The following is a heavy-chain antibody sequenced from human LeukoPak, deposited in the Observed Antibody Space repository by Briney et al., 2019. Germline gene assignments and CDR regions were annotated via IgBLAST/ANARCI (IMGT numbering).Heavy chain of an antibody. D-gene: IGHD4-17*01. J-gene: IGHJ4*02. CDR3: ASKPTTGY. Sequence: GGSLRLPCVVSGFTVSSNYMSWVRQAPGKGLEWVSVIYSGGTTNYADSVKGRFTISRDNSKNTLYLQMNTLRAEDTAVYYCASKPTTGYWGQGTLVTVSS. CDR1: GFTVSSNY. CDR2: IYSGGTT. V-gene: IGHV3-66*01.